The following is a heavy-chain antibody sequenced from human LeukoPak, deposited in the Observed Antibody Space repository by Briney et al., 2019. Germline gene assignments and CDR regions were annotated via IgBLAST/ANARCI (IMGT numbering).Heavy chain of an antibody. J-gene: IGHJ4*02. V-gene: IGHV3-30*18. Sequence: TGGSLRLSCAASGFTFSSFAMSWVRQAPGKGLEWVAVISYDGSNKYYADSVKGRFTISRDNSKNTLYLQMNSLRAEDTAVYYCAKDLGSGYYVGDYWGQGTLVTVSS. CDR3: AKDLGSGYYVGDY. CDR2: ISYDGSNK. D-gene: IGHD3-22*01. CDR1: GFTFSSFA.